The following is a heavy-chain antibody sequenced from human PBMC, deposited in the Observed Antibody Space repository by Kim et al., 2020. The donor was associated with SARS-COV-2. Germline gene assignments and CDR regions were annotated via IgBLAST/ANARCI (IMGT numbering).Heavy chain of an antibody. CDR3: ARDGQQLEDYYYGMDV. J-gene: IGHJ6*02. CDR1: GFTFSSYW. CDR2: IKQDGSEK. V-gene: IGHV3-7*03. D-gene: IGHD6-13*01. Sequence: GGSLRLSCAASGFTFSSYWMSWVRQAPGKGLEWVANIKQDGSEKYYVDSVKGRFTISRDNAKNSLYLQMNSLRAEDTAVYYCARDGQQLEDYYYGMDVCGQGTTVTVSS.